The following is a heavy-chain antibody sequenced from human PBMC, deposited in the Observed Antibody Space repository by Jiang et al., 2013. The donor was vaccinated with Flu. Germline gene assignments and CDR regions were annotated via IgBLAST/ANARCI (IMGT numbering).Heavy chain of an antibody. CDR2: ISATSSYI. CDR1: GFIFSSYG. D-gene: IGHD3-10*01. V-gene: IGHV3-21*01. Sequence: VQLVESGGGLVKAGGSLRLSCTASGFIFSSYGMNWVRQAPGKGLEWVSFISATSSYIYYADSVEGRFTVSRDNTRQSLHLQMNGLRAEDTAVYFCARDLAPMVTYGMDVWGQGTTVTV. J-gene: IGHJ6*02. CDR3: ARDLAPMVTYGMDV.